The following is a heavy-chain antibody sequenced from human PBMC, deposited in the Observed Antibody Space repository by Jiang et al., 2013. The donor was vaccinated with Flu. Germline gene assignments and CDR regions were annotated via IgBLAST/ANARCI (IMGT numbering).Heavy chain of an antibody. CDR2: ISPDSGDT. J-gene: IGHJ4*02. CDR3: ARDINYCSGGSCYSGDLDY. CDR1: GYTFTGYY. V-gene: IGHV1-2*02. D-gene: IGHD2-15*01. Sequence: GAEVKKPGASVKVSCKASGYTFTGYYMHWVRQAPGQGPEWMGWISPDSGDTNYAQKFQGRVTMTRDTSISTVYMELTSLKSDDTAVYYCARDINYCSGGSCYSGDLDYWGQGTLVTVSS.